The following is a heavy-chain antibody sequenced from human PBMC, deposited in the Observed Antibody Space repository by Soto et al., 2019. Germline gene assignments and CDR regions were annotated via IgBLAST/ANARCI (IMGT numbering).Heavy chain of an antibody. Sequence: EASVKVSCKASGYTFTSYDINWVRQATGQGLEWMGWMNPNSGNTGYAQKFQGRVTMTRNTSISTAYMELSSLRSEDTAVYYCALYYYSSSWYYYYYMDVWGKETTLTISS. D-gene: IGHD6-13*01. V-gene: IGHV1-8*01. J-gene: IGHJ6*03. CDR1: GYTFTSYD. CDR2: MNPNSGNT. CDR3: ALYYYSSSWYYYYYMDV.